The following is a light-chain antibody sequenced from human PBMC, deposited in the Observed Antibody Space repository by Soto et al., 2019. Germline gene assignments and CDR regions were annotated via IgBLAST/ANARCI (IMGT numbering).Light chain of an antibody. CDR1: QSVSSSY. CDR3: QQRAKWPST. J-gene: IGKJ2*02. CDR2: GAS. Sequence: EIELTQSPGTLSLSPGERATLSCRASQSVSSSYLAWYQQKSGQAPRLLIYGASNRATGIPDKFSGSGSGTDFTLTISRLETEDFAVYYCQQRAKWPSTFGPGTKVE. V-gene: IGKV3D-20*02.